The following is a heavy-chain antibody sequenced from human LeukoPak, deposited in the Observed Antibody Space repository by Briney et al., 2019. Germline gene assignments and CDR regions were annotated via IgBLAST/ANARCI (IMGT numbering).Heavy chain of an antibody. CDR2: ISGSGGGT. CDR1: GITLSNYG. CDR3: AKRGVVIRVVLVGFHKEAYYFDS. D-gene: IGHD3-10*01. V-gene: IGHV3-23*01. J-gene: IGHJ4*02. Sequence: GGSLRLSCAVSGITLSNYGMSWVRQAPGKGLEWVAGISGSGGGTVYADSVKGRLTISRDNPKNTLYLQMNSLRAEDTAVYFCAKRGVVIRVVLVGFHKEAYYFDSWGQGALVTVSS.